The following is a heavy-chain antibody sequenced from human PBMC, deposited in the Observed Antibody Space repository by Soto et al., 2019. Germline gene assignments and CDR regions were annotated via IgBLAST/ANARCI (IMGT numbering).Heavy chain of an antibody. CDR3: TTDRNGYCSGGSCYRGGNAFDI. Sequence: EVQLVESGGGLVKPGGSLRLSCAASGFTFSNAWMNWVRQAPGKGLEWVGRIKSKTDGGTTDYAAPVKGRFTISRDDSKNTLYLQMKSLKTEDTAVYYCTTDRNGYCSGGSCYRGGNAFDIWGQGTMVTVSS. CDR1: GFTFSNAW. D-gene: IGHD2-15*01. J-gene: IGHJ3*02. V-gene: IGHV3-15*07. CDR2: IKSKTDGGTT.